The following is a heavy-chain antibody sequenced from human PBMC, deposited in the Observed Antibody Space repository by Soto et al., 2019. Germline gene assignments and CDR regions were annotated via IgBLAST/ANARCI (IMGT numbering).Heavy chain of an antibody. V-gene: IGHV3-23*01. CDR2: ISGSGGDT. J-gene: IGHJ4*02. Sequence: GGSLRLSCAASGFIFSSYAMSWVRQAPGKGLEWVSGISGSGGDTHYAYSVKGRFTISRDNYKNTLYLQVNSLRAEDTAVYYCAKDSSRVVAAFFDYWGQGTLVTVSS. CDR3: AKDSSRVVAAFFDY. D-gene: IGHD2-15*01. CDR1: GFIFSSYA.